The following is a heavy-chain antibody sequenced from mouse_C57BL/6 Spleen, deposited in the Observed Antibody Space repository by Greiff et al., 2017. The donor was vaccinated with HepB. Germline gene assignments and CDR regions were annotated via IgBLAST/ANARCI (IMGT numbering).Heavy chain of an antibody. CDR3: ARHGSSGPFDY. V-gene: IGHV5-6*01. Sequence: EVKLVESGGDLVKPGGSLKLSCAASGFTFSSYGMSWVRQTPDKRLEWVATISSGGSYTYYPDSVKGRFTISRDNAKNTLYLQMSSLKSEDTAMYYCARHGSSGPFDYWGQGTTLTVSS. J-gene: IGHJ2*01. CDR2: ISSGGSYT. CDR1: GFTFSSYG. D-gene: IGHD3-2*02.